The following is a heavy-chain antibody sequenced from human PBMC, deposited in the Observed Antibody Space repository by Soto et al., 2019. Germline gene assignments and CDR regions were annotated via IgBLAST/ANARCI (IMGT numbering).Heavy chain of an antibody. V-gene: IGHV1-2*02. J-gene: IGHJ6*02. Sequence: ASVKVSCKVSGHSFTGHYMHWVRQAPGQGLEWVGWINPNSGDTNYARKFQGRVTMTRDTSIKTVYMELSSLRSDDTAVYYCARALIGFLDWLPDNYYYGMDVWGQGATVTVSS. D-gene: IGHD3-3*02. CDR2: INPNSGDT. CDR3: ARALIGFLDWLPDNYYYGMDV. CDR1: GHSFTGHY.